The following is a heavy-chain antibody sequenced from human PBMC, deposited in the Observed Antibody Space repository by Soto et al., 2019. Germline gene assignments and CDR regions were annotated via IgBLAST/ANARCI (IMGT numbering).Heavy chain of an antibody. CDR1: GFTFSSYA. CDR2: ISGRGGST. V-gene: IGHV3-23*01. D-gene: IGHD2-15*01. Sequence: EVQLLESGGGLVQPGGSLRLSCAASGFTFSSYAMSCVRQAPGKRLEWVSAISGRGGSTYNADSVKGRFTISRDNSKSALYLQMTSLRAEDTAVYYCALREMGCSGGSCFSVKSSYYYMDVWGKGTTVTVSS. CDR3: ALREMGCSGGSCFSVKSSYYYMDV. J-gene: IGHJ6*03.